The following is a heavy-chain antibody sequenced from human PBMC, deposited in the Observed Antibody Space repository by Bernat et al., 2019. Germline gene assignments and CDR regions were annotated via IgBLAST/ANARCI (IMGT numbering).Heavy chain of an antibody. CDR1: GFTFSSYG. D-gene: IGHD6-19*01. CDR3: ARDGGWYPATPQFDY. J-gene: IGHJ4*02. CDR2: ISSSSSYI. Sequence: EVQLVESGGGLVKPGGSLRLSCAASGFTFSSYGMNWVRQAPGKGLEWVSSISSSSSYIYYADSVKGRFTISRDNAKNSLYLQMNSLRAEDTAVYYCARDGGWYPATPQFDYWGQGTLVTVSS. V-gene: IGHV3-21*01.